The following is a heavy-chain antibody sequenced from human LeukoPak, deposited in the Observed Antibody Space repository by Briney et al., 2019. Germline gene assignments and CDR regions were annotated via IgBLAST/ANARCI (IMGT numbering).Heavy chain of an antibody. J-gene: IGHJ4*02. CDR2: TYYSGSGST. CDR3: ARRGGHGGSFDY. CDR1: GGSISSYY. Sequence: SSETLSVSCTVSGGSISSYYWSWIRQPPGKGLEWIGYTYYSGSGSTNYNPSLKSRVTISVDTSKNQFSLKLSSVTAADTAVYYCARRGGHGGSFDYWGQGTLVTVSS. D-gene: IGHD4-23*01. V-gene: IGHV4-59*08.